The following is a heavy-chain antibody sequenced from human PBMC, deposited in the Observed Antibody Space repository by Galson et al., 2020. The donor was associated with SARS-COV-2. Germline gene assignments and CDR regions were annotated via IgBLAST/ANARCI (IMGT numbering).Heavy chain of an antibody. J-gene: IGHJ6*02. Sequence: SETLSLTCTVSGGSISGYYWSWVRQPPGKGLEWIGYIYYSGDTNYNPSLKSRVTISKDTPKNQFSLKVTSVTAADTAVYYCARDGRFGSGSYNPGTYNYGMDVWGPGTTVTVSS. CDR1: GGSISGYY. V-gene: IGHV4-59*01. CDR3: ARDGRFGSGSYNPGTYNYGMDV. CDR2: IYYSGDT. D-gene: IGHD3-10*01.